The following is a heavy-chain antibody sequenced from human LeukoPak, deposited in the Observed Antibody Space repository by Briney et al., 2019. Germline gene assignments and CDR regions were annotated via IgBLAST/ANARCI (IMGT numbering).Heavy chain of an antibody. D-gene: IGHD2-15*01. J-gene: IGHJ4*02. CDR3: ARHFCSGGSCHTYDY. CDR2: FYYSGST. V-gene: IGHV4-39*01. CDR1: GGSTSSSGYY. Sequence: PSETLSLTCTVSGGSTSSSGYYWGWIRQPPGKGLEWIASFYYSGSTFYSPSLKSRVTISFDTSKNQFSLNLISVTAADTAVYYCARHFCSGGSCHTYDYWGQGTLVAVSS.